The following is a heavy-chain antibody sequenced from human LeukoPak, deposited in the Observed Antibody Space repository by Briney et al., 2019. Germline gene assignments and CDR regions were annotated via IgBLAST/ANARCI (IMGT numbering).Heavy chain of an antibody. D-gene: IGHD6-13*01. CDR1: GYTFTGYY. J-gene: IGHJ6*02. V-gene: IGHV1-2*02. CDR2: INPNSGGT. Sequence: ASVKVSCKASGYTFTGYYMHWVRQAPGQGLEWMGWINPNSGGTNYAQKFQGRVTMTRDTSISTAYMELSRLRSDDTAVYYCARSGIIAAAGTGYYYGMDVWGQGTTVTVSS. CDR3: ARSGIIAAAGTGYYYGMDV.